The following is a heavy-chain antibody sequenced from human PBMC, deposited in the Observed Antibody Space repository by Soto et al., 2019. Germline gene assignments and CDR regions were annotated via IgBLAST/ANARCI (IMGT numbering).Heavy chain of an antibody. CDR2: IYSGGDT. J-gene: IGHJ3*02. CDR1: GFTVNSNY. V-gene: IGHV3-53*02. D-gene: IGHD2-8*01. Sequence: EVQLVETGGGLMQPGGSLRLSCVVSGFTVNSNYMGWVRQAPGKGLEWVSLIYSGGDTYYADSVKGRFTFSRDNYKNTLYLQMNTLRVEDTAVYYCAKAKGCANGVCYAPAFDMWGQGTMVTVSS. CDR3: AKAKGCANGVCYAPAFDM.